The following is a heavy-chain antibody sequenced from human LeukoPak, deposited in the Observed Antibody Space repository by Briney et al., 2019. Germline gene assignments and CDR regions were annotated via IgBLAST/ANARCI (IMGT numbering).Heavy chain of an antibody. CDR3: AREYAVAMTPRLDY. J-gene: IGHJ4*02. Sequence: GRSLRLSCAASGFTFSSYAMHWVRQAPGKGLEWVAIISYDGSNKNYADSVKGRFTISRDNSKNTLYVQMNSLRGEDTAVYYCAREYAVAMTPRLDYWGQGTLVTVSS. V-gene: IGHV3-30-3*01. D-gene: IGHD5-12*01. CDR2: ISYDGSNK. CDR1: GFTFSSYA.